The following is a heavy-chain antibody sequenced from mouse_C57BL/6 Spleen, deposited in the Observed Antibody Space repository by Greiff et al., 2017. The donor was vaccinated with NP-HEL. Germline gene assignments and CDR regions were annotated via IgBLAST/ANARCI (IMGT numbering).Heavy chain of an antibody. V-gene: IGHV1-22*01. J-gene: IGHJ2*01. CDR1: GYTFTDYN. D-gene: IGHD2-1*01. CDR3: ARRRELYFYYFDY. CDR2: INPNNGGT. Sequence: VQLKESGPELVKPGASVKMSCKASGYTFTDYNMHWVKQSHGKSLEWIGYINPNNGGTSYNQKFKGKATLTVNKSSSTAYMELRSLTSEDSAVYYCARRRELYFYYFDYWGQGTTLTVSS.